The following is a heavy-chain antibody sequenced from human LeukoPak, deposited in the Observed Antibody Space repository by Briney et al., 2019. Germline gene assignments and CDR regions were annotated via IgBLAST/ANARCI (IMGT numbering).Heavy chain of an antibody. Sequence: SETLSLTCTVSGGSISSSSYYWAWIRQSPGKGLEWVGNIYYTGTTYYSPHHPSLKSRVTMSLHTSKHPFSLMLTSVTAADTAVYYCAREVVPAHFDYWGQGTLVTVSS. V-gene: IGHV4-39*07. J-gene: IGHJ4*02. D-gene: IGHD2-2*01. CDR1: GGSISSSSYY. CDR2: IYYTGTT. CDR3: AREVVPAHFDY.